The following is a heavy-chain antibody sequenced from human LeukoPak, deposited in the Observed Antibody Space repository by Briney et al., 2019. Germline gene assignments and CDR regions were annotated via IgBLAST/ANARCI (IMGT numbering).Heavy chain of an antibody. Sequence: SETLSLTCTVSGGSISSYYWSWIRQPAGKGLEWIGRIYTSGSTNYNPSLKSRVTISVDTSKNQFSLKLSSVTAADTAVYYCARDPGIAVAGTDAFDIWGQGTMVTVSS. J-gene: IGHJ3*02. D-gene: IGHD6-19*01. V-gene: IGHV4-4*07. CDR1: GGSISSYY. CDR2: IYTSGST. CDR3: ARDPGIAVAGTDAFDI.